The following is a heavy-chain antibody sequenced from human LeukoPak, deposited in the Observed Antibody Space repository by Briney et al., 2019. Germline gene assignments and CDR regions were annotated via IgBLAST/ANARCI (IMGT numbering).Heavy chain of an antibody. D-gene: IGHD6-19*01. CDR3: AKDPRGIAVAGTDY. Sequence: GGSLRLSCAASGFTFSNFGMNWVRQAPGKGLEWVSAISGSGGSTYYADSVKGRFTISRDNSKNTLYLQMNSLRAEDTAVYYCAKDPRGIAVAGTDYWGQGTLVTVSS. CDR2: ISGSGGST. V-gene: IGHV3-23*01. J-gene: IGHJ4*02. CDR1: GFTFSNFG.